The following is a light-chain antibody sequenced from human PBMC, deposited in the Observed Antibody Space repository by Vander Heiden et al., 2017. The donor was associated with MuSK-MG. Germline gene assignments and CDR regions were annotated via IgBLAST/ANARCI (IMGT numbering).Light chain of an antibody. CDR3: QQSYVTPRT. J-gene: IGKJ1*01. V-gene: IGKV1-39*01. Sequence: DLQMTQSPSSLSSSVGDTVTITCRASHTIYTFLNWYQQKPGQAPKLLIYSASTLQTGVPARFSGSESGTLFNLTINRLQREDFASYHCQQSYVTPRTFGQGTKVEVK. CDR2: SAS. CDR1: HTIYTF.